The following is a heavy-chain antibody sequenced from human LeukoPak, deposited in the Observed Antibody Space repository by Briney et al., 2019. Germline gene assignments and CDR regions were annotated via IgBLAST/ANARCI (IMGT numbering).Heavy chain of an antibody. D-gene: IGHD3-10*01. J-gene: IGHJ3*02. Sequence: SQTLSLTCTVSGGSISSGGYYWSWIRQHPGKGLEWIGYIYYSGSTYYNPSLKSRVTISVDTSKNQFSLKLSSVTAADTAVYYCAREGGSGSYFQTNPLAFDIWGQGTMVTVSS. CDR2: IYYSGST. CDR1: GGSISSGGYY. V-gene: IGHV4-31*03. CDR3: AREGGSGSYFQTNPLAFDI.